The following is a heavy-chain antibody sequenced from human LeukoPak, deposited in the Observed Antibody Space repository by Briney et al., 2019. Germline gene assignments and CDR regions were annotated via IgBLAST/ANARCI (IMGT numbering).Heavy chain of an antibody. CDR2: ISSSSRYI. D-gene: IGHD4-17*01. Sequence: GGSLRLSCAASGFTFSSYSMNWVRQAPGRGLEWVSFISSSSRYIYYADSVKGRFTISRDNSKNTLFLQMNSLRAEDTAVYYCANGYPPMTAVTLPFDYWGQGTLVTVSS. J-gene: IGHJ4*02. CDR3: ANGYPPMTAVTLPFDY. CDR1: GFTFSSYS. V-gene: IGHV3-21*01.